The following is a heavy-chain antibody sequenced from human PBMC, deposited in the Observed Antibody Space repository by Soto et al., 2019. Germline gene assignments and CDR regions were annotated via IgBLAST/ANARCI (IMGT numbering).Heavy chain of an antibody. J-gene: IGHJ6*02. D-gene: IGHD6-6*01. Sequence: GGSLRLSCAASGFIFSSYGMHWVRQAPGKGLEWVAVISYDGSNKYYADSVKGRFTISRDNSKNTLYLQMNSLRAEDTAVYYCAKDSIAAPRLARYYGMDVWGQGTTVTVSS. V-gene: IGHV3-30*18. CDR3: AKDSIAAPRLARYYGMDV. CDR1: GFIFSSYG. CDR2: ISYDGSNK.